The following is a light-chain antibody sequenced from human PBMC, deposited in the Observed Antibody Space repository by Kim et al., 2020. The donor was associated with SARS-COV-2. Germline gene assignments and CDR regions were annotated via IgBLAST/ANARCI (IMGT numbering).Light chain of an antibody. CDR1: SLRSYY. V-gene: IGLV3-19*01. Sequence: SSELTQDPAVSVALGQTVRITCQGDSLRSYYASWYQQRPGQAPVVAIYGKNNRPSGIPDRFSGSSSGNTASLTITGAQAEDEADYYCQSRDSSGKVVFGGGTKVTV. CDR3: QSRDSSGKVV. CDR2: GKN. J-gene: IGLJ2*01.